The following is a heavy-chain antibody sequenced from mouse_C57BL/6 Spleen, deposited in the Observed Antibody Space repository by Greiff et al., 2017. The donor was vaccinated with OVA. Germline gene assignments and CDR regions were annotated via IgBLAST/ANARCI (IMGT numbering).Heavy chain of an antibody. Sequence: EVQGVESGEGLVKPGGSLKLSCAASGFTFSSYAMSWVRQTPEKRLEWVAYISSGGDYIYYADTVKGRFTISRDNARNTLYLQMSSLKSEDTAMDYCTRDNDRAGGFAYWGQGTLVTVSA. CDR1: GFTFSSYA. J-gene: IGHJ3*01. CDR3: TRDNDRAGGFAY. CDR2: ISSGGDYI. V-gene: IGHV5-9-1*02. D-gene: IGHD3-2*01.